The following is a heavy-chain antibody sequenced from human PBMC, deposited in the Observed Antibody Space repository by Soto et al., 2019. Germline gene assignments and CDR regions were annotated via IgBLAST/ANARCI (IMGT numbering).Heavy chain of an antibody. Sequence: SETLSLTCAVSGYSISSGYYWGWIRQPPGKGLEWIGSIFHSGTTHHNPSLQSRVAISVDTSKNQFSLKLNSLSAADTAVYYCARDLLYFDSSGYHWEAPFDYWGQGTLVTVSS. CDR2: IFHSGTT. J-gene: IGHJ4*02. D-gene: IGHD3-22*01. V-gene: IGHV4-38-2*02. CDR1: GYSISSGYY. CDR3: ARDLLYFDSSGYHWEAPFDY.